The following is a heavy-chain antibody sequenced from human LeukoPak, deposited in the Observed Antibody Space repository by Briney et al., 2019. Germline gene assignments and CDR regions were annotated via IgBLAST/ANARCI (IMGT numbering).Heavy chain of an antibody. Sequence: GGSLRLSCAASGFIFSDYSMNWVRQTPGKGLEWVSYISKNSGYIYYADSVKGRFTISRDNAKNSLYLQMNSLRAEDTAVYYCARPSSPSANDVFDIWGQGTRVTVSS. J-gene: IGHJ3*02. CDR3: ARPSSPSANDVFDI. D-gene: IGHD2-8*01. CDR2: ISKNSGYI. V-gene: IGHV3-21*01. CDR1: GFIFSDYS.